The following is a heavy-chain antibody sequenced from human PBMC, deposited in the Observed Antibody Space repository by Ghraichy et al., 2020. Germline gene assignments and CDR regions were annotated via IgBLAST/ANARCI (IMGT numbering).Heavy chain of an antibody. CDR2: ISSSGTTI. Sequence: LSLTCAASGFTFSSYEMNWVRQAPGKGLEWVSCISSSGTTIYYADSVKGRFTISRDNAKNSLYLQMNSLRDEDTAVYYCAMGGSCDYWGQGTLVTVSS. J-gene: IGHJ4*02. V-gene: IGHV3-48*03. CDR1: GFTFSSYE. CDR3: AMGGSCDY. D-gene: IGHD2-15*01.